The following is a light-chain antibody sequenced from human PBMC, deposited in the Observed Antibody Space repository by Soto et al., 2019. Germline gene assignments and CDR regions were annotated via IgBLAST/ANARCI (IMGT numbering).Light chain of an antibody. CDR2: LNSDGSH. CDR3: QTGDTGIV. J-gene: IGLJ2*01. CDR1: TRHSSYA. V-gene: IGLV4-69*01. Sequence: QSVLTQSPSASASLGASVKLTCTLSTRHSSYAIAWHQQQPEKGPRYLMKLNSDGSHSKGDGIPDRFSGSSSGAERYLTISSLQSEDEADYYCQTGDTGIVFGGGTKLTVL.